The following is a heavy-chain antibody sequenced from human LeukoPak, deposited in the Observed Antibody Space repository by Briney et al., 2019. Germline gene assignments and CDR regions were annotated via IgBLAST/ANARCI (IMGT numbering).Heavy chain of an antibody. CDR3: AELGITMIGGV. D-gene: IGHD3-10*02. CDR1: GFSFSSYN. V-gene: IGHV3-21*01. J-gene: IGHJ6*04. CDR2: ITSSSTYT. Sequence: GGSLRLSCAASGFSFSSYNMNWVRQTPGKGLEWVSSITSSSTYTFYADSVKGRFTISRDNAKNSLYLQMNSLRAEDTAVYYCAELGITMIGGVWGKGTTVTISS.